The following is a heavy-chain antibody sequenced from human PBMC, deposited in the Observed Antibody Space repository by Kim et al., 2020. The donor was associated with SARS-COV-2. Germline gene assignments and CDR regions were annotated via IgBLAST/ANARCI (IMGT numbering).Heavy chain of an antibody. CDR2: INSDGSST. J-gene: IGHJ6*02. Sequence: GGSLRLSCAASGFTFSSYWMHWVRQAPGKGLVWVSRINSDGSSTSYADSVKGRFTISRDNAKNTLYLQMNSLRAEDTAVYYCARVPGYCSGGSCYSIGGMDVWGQGTTVTVSS. D-gene: IGHD2-15*01. CDR1: GFTFSSYW. V-gene: IGHV3-74*01. CDR3: ARVPGYCSGGSCYSIGGMDV.